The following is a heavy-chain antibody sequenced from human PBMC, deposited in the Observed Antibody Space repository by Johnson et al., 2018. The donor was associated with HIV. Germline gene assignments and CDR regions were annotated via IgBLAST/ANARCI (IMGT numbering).Heavy chain of an antibody. CDR2: ISYDGSNK. Sequence: QVQLVESGGGVVQPGRSLRLSCAASGFTFSSYAMHWVRQAPGKGLEWVAVISYDGSNKYYADSVKGRFTISRDNSKNTVFLQMNSLRAEDTAVYYCAKDLNVITMIVGSDAFDIWGQGTMVTVSS. D-gene: IGHD3-22*01. J-gene: IGHJ3*02. CDR1: GFTFSSYA. CDR3: AKDLNVITMIVGSDAFDI. V-gene: IGHV3-30-3*01.